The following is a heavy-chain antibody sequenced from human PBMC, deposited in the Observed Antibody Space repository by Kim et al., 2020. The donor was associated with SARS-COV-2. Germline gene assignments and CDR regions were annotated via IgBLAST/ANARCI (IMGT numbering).Heavy chain of an antibody. D-gene: IGHD3-22*01. J-gene: IGHJ4*02. Sequence: PVKGRFTISRDDSENTVYLQMNSLKTEDTAVYYCATDHLPYYGISVHYFVYWGQGTLVTVSS. V-gene: IGHV3-15*01. CDR3: ATDHLPYYGISVHYFVY.